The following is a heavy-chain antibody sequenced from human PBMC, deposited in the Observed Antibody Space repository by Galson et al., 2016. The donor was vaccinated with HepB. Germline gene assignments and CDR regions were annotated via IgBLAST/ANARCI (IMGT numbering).Heavy chain of an antibody. CDR3: ARLVWAMAAVDSD. CDR1: GYDFATYW. CDR2: INPSNSDT. J-gene: IGHJ4*02. D-gene: IGHD6-13*01. Sequence: QSGAEVKKPGESLRISCQSFGYDFATYWISWVRQMPGKGLEWMGRINPSNSDTKYSPSFEGHVTIPSDKTISTAYLQWSGLKPSDTARYFCARLVWAMAAVDSDWGQGSLVTVSS. V-gene: IGHV5-10-1*01.